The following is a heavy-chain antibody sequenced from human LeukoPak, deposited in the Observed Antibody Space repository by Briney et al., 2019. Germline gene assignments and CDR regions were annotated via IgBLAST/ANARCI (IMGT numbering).Heavy chain of an antibody. CDR3: ARDQISSGWPVYFDY. CDR1: GGSISSYY. D-gene: IGHD6-19*01. Sequence: LETLSLTCTVSGGSISSYYWSWIRQPPGKGLEWIGYIYYSGSTNYNPSLKSRVTISVDTSKNQFSLKLSSVTAADTAVYYCARDQISSGWPVYFDYWGQGTLVTVSS. CDR2: IYYSGST. V-gene: IGHV4-59*12. J-gene: IGHJ4*02.